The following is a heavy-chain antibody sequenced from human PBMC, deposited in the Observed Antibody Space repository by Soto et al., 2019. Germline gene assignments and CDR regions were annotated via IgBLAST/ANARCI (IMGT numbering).Heavy chain of an antibody. CDR2: INHSGST. D-gene: IGHD3-10*01. Sequence: KPSETLSLTCGVYGGSFIGYYWSWIRQPPGKGLEWIGEINHSGSTNYNPSLKSRVTISVDTSKNQFSLKLSSVTAADTAVYYCARGRGFDYWGQGTPVTVSS. CDR3: ARGRGFDY. V-gene: IGHV4-34*01. J-gene: IGHJ4*02. CDR1: GGSFIGYY.